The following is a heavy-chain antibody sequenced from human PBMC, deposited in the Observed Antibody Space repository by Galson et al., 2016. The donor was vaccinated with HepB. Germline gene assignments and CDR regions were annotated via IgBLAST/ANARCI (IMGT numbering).Heavy chain of an antibody. J-gene: IGHJ6*03. CDR2: VLSSEGT. V-gene: IGHV4-39*01. Sequence: SETLSLTCFVSGGTIRSDYYWGWIRQPPGRGLEWIGSVLSSEGTYYNPSLKSRVTISVDTSKNQFSLRLNSVTAADTGVYYCATGIVVAGKYYYHYMDVWGKGTTVTVS. D-gene: IGHD6-19*01. CDR1: GGTIRSDYY. CDR3: ATGIVVAGKYYYHYMDV.